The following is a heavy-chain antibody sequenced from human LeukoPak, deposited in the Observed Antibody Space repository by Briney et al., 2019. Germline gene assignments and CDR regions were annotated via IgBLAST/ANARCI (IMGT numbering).Heavy chain of an antibody. Sequence: PGGSLRLSCAASGFTLSDYYMSWIRQAPGKGLEWVSYSSSSGSTMYYADSVKGRFAISRDNAKNSLYLQMNSLRAEDTAVYYGARRRDFIDYWGQGTLVTVSS. D-gene: IGHD3/OR15-3a*01. CDR3: ARRRDFIDY. V-gene: IGHV3-11*01. J-gene: IGHJ4*02. CDR2: SSSSGSTM. CDR1: GFTLSDYY.